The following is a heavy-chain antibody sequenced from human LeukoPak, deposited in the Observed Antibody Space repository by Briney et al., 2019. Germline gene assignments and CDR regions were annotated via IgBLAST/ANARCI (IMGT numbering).Heavy chain of an antibody. J-gene: IGHJ4*02. V-gene: IGHV3-30*02. CDR3: AKLAVRGVILPPDY. D-gene: IGHD3-10*01. CDR2: IRYDGSNK. Sequence: PGGCLRLSCAASGFTFSSYGMHWVRQAPGKGLEWVAFIRYDGSNKYYADSVKGRFTISRDNSKNTLYLQMNSLRAEDTAVYYCAKLAVRGVILPPDYWGQGTLVTVSP. CDR1: GFTFSSYG.